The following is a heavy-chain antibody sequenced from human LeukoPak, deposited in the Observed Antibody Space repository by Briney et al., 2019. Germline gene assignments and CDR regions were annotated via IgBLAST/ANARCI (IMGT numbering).Heavy chain of an antibody. V-gene: IGHV3-9*01. D-gene: IGHD3-22*01. CDR3: AKGSTSSGYYYHYFDY. J-gene: IGHJ4*02. CDR2: ISWNSGSI. CDR1: GFTFDDYA. Sequence: PGGSLRLSCAASGFTFDDYAMHWVRQAPGKGLEWVSGISWNSGSIGYADSVKGRFTISRDNAKNSLYLQMNSLRAEDTALYYCAKGSTSSGYYYHYFDYWGQGTLVTVSS.